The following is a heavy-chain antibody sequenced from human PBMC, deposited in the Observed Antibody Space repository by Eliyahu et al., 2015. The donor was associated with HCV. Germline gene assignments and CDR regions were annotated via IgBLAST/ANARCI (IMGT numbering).Heavy chain of an antibody. CDR3: ASGYYGSGSYYYXYXYGMDV. V-gene: IGHV1-69*04. J-gene: IGHJ6*02. CDR2: IIPILGIA. D-gene: IGHD3-10*01. CDR1: GGTFSSYA. Sequence: KKPGSSVKVSCKASGGTFSSYAISWVRQAPGQGLEWMGRIIPILGIANYAQKFQGRVTITADKSTSTAYMELSSLRPEDTAVXYCASGYYGSGSYYYXYXYGMDVWGQGTTVTVSS.